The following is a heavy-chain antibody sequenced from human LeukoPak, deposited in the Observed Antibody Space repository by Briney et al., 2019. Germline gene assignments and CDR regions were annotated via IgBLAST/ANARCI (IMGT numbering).Heavy chain of an antibody. CDR2: IWYDGSNK. CDR1: GFTFSSYG. J-gene: IGHJ4*02. Sequence: GGSLRLXCAASGFTFSSYGMHWVRQAPGKGLEWVAVIWYDGSNKYYADSVKGRFTISRDNSKNTLYLQMNSLRAEDTAVYYCAKGIAAAGSHTVDYWGQGTLVTVSS. D-gene: IGHD6-13*01. V-gene: IGHV3-33*06. CDR3: AKGIAAAGSHTVDY.